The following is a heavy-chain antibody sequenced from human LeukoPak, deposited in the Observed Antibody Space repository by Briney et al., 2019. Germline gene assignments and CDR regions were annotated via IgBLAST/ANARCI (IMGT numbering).Heavy chain of an antibody. V-gene: IGHV4-59*01. Sequence: PSQTLSLTCTVSGGSISSYYWSWIRQPPGKGLEWIGYIYYSGSTNYNPSLKSRVTISVDTSKNQFSLKLGSVTAADTAVYYCAKTLVPPAMLWRNYYYVMGVGGQGTTVTVS. J-gene: IGHJ6*02. CDR2: IYYSGST. CDR1: GGSISSYY. D-gene: IGHD2-2*01. CDR3: AKTLVPPAMLWRNYYYVMGV.